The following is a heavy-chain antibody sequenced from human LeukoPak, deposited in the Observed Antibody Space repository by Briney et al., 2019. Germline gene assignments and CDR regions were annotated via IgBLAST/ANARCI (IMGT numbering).Heavy chain of an antibody. D-gene: IGHD3-9*01. CDR2: IYTSGST. CDR1: GGSISSYY. V-gene: IGHV4-4*07. CDR3: VAKNYDILTGYRNPDY. J-gene: IGHJ4*02. Sequence: SETLSLTCTVSGGSISSYYWSWIRQPAGKGLEWIGRIYTSGSTNYNPSLKSRVTMSVDTSKNQFSLKLSSVTAADTAVYYCVAKNYDILTGYRNPDYWGQGTLVTVSS.